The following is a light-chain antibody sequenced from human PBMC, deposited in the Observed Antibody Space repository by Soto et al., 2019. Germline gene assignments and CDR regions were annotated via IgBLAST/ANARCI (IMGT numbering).Light chain of an antibody. CDR1: QDITSY. CDR2: DAS. V-gene: IGKV1-33*01. Sequence: DIQMTQSPSSLSASVGDRVTITCQSSQDITSYLNWYQHKPGKAPKLLIYDASILEAGVPPRFSGSGSRTDFTFTISILQPEEVATYYCPYCGSLPIFGPGTTVDFK. CDR3: PYCGSLPI. J-gene: IGKJ3*01.